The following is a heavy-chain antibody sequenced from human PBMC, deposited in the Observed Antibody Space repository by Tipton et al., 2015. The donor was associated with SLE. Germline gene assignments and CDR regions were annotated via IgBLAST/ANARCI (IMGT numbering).Heavy chain of an antibody. J-gene: IGHJ6*02. Sequence: QSGPEVKKPGASVKVSCKASGYTFTSYGISWVRQAPGQGLEWMGCISAYNGNTNYAQKLQGRVTMTTDTSTSTAYMELRSLRSDDTAVYYCARDPHSSSWHEGMDVWGQGTTVTVSS. V-gene: IGHV1-18*01. CDR2: ISAYNGNT. D-gene: IGHD6-13*01. CDR1: GYTFTSYG. CDR3: ARDPHSSSWHEGMDV.